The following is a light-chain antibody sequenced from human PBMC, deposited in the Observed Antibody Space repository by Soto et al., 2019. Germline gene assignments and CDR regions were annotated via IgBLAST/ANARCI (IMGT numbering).Light chain of an antibody. Sequence: DIQMTQSPSSLSASVGDRVTITCRASQSITNYLNWYQHKPGEAPKLLIYVASSLQSGVPSRFSGSGSGTDFTLTISSLQPEDFATYYCQQSYSTPTFGQGTKVDIK. J-gene: IGKJ1*01. CDR3: QQSYSTPT. CDR1: QSITNY. V-gene: IGKV1-39*01. CDR2: VAS.